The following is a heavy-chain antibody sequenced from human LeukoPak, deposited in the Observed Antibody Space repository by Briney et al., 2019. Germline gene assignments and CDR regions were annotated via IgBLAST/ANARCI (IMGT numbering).Heavy chain of an antibody. Sequence: GGSLRLSCAASGFTFSSYNMNWVRQVPGKGLEWISYISSSSGLIHYADSVKGRFTISRDNAKNSLYLQMNSLRAEDTAVYYCARVPLQHDAFDIWGQGTMVTVSS. V-gene: IGHV3-48*04. CDR2: ISSSSGLI. CDR3: ARVPLQHDAFDI. CDR1: GFTFSSYN. D-gene: IGHD4-11*01. J-gene: IGHJ3*02.